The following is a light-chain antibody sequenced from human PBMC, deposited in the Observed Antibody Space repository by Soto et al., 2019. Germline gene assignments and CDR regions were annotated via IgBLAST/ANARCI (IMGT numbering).Light chain of an antibody. V-gene: IGKV3-15*01. CDR2: GAS. Sequence: EIVLTQSPVTLSVSPGERATLSCRASQSVGSNLAWYQQKPGQAPRLLIYGASTRATGVPARFSGGGSGTEFTLTISSLQSEDFAVDYCQQYRTFGQGTKVEIK. J-gene: IGKJ1*01. CDR3: QQYRT. CDR1: QSVGSN.